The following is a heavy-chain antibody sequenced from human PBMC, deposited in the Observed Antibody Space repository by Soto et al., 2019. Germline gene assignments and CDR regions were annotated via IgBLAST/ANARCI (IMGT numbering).Heavy chain of an antibody. D-gene: IGHD3-16*01. V-gene: IGHV1-69*01. CDR2: ILPVFGTT. J-gene: IGHJ4*02. Sequence: KVSCKDSGGLFSSFAISWVRQAPGQGLEWLGGILPVFGTTNYPEKFQDRVTITADESTNTAYMELSSLTSGDTAIYYCARGGSPYVWFNEFWGQGTLVTVSS. CDR1: GGLFSSFA. CDR3: ARGGSPYVWFNEF.